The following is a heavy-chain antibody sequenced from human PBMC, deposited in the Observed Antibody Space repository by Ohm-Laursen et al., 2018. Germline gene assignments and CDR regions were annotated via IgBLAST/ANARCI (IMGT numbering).Heavy chain of an antibody. V-gene: IGHV4-4*07. D-gene: IGHD3-9*01. Sequence: SETLSLTCSVSGASISSYYWSWIRQHAVKGLEWIGRIYGGGGTNYNPSLESRVTMSVDTSKNQFSLKLRSVTAADTAVYFCARVTGPGDYYGLDVWGQGTTVTVSS. CDR3: ARVTGPGDYYGLDV. CDR2: IYGGGGT. CDR1: GASISSYY. J-gene: IGHJ6*02.